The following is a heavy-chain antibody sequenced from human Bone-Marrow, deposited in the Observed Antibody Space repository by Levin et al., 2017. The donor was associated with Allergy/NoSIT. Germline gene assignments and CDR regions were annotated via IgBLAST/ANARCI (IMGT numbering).Heavy chain of an antibody. CDR3: ARPLVEYSSSWYLAH. Sequence: LGESLKISCPASGYSFNTYWIAWVRQVPGKGLEYMGIIYPSDSDTRYNPSFEGQVTISADKSISTAYLQWNSLKASDTAIYYCARPLVEYSSSWYLAHWGRGTLVTVSS. CDR2: IYPSDSDT. CDR1: GYSFNTYW. D-gene: IGHD2-2*01. V-gene: IGHV5-51*01. J-gene: IGHJ4*02.